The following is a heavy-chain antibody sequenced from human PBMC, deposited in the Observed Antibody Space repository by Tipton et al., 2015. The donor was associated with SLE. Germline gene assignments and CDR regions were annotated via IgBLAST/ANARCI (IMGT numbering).Heavy chain of an antibody. D-gene: IGHD2-15*01. CDR3: ASQGYCSGSSCPDFDD. V-gene: IGHV1-69*09. CDR1: GGTLSSYT. J-gene: IGHJ4*02. CDR2: IIPILGIA. Sequence: QLVQSGAEVKKPGSSVKVSCKASGGTLSSYTLSWVRQAPGQGLEWMGRIIPILGIANYAQKFQGRVTITADKSTSTAYMELSSLRSGDTAVYYCASQGYCSGSSCPDFDDWGQGTLVTVSS.